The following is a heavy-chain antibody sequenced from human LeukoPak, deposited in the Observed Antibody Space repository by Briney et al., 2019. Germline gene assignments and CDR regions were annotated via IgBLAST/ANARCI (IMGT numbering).Heavy chain of an antibody. D-gene: IGHD2-21*01. CDR1: GFTFCNHW. CDR3: IRDEALWRLDY. CDR2: LDEGGSSA. J-gene: IGHJ4*02. V-gene: IGHV3-74*03. Sequence: GGSLRLSCAASGFTFCNHWMHWVPQDPGKSPGWVSRLDEGGSSAMYADSVKGRFSISRDNAKNTVNLQMNSLRAEDTGVYYCIRDEALWRLDYWGQGTLVTVSS.